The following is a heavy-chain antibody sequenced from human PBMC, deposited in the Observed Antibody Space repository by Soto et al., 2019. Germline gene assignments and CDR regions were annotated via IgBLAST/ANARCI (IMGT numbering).Heavy chain of an antibody. V-gene: IGHV4-30-2*01. J-gene: IGHJ5*02. Sequence: SETLSLTCAVSGGSISRGGYSWSWIRQPPGKGLEWIGYMYHSGSTYYNPSLKSRVTISVDRSKNQFSLKLSSVTAADTAVYYCATQEVGGSYVYTFDPWGQGTLVTVSS. CDR1: GGSISRGGYS. D-gene: IGHD1-26*01. CDR3: ATQEVGGSYVYTFDP. CDR2: MYHSGST.